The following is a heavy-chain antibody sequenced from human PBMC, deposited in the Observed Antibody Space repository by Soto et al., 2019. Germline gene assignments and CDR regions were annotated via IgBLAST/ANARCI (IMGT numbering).Heavy chain of an antibody. CDR2: IYYSGST. D-gene: IGHD1-26*01. CDR1: GGSISSYY. J-gene: IGHJ4*02. CDR3: ARRYGGNLDY. V-gene: IGHV4-59*08. Sequence: QVQLQESGPGLVKPSETLSLTCTVSGGSISSYYWSWIRQPPGKGLEWIGYIYYSGSTNYNPSLKSLVTISVDTSKNQFSLKLSSVTAADTAVYYCARRYGGNLDYWGQGTLVTVSS.